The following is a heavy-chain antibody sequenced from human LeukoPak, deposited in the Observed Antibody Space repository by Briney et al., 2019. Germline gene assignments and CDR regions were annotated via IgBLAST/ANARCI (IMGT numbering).Heavy chain of an antibody. V-gene: IGHV1-69*13. J-gene: IGHJ4*02. CDR3: ARASKEVVDY. CDR1: GGTFSSYA. CDR2: IIPIFGTA. Sequence: ASVKVSCKASGGTFSSYAISWVRQAPGQGLEWMGGIIPIFGTANYAQKFQGRVTITADESTSTAYMELSRLRSDDTAEYYCARASKEVVDYWGQGTLVTVSS. D-gene: IGHD2-2*01.